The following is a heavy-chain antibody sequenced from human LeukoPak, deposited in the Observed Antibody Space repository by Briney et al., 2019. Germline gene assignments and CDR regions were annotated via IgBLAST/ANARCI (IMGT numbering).Heavy chain of an antibody. D-gene: IGHD3-22*01. Sequence: GGSLQISCKGSGYSFTTYWIGWVRQRPGKGLDWIGIIYPDDSAATYSPSFQGQVTISADRSISTAYLQWSSLKASDTAMYYCARRRHYYDSNGYIDVFDIWGQGTMVTVSS. CDR1: GYSFTTYW. J-gene: IGHJ3*02. CDR3: ARRRHYYDSNGYIDVFDI. V-gene: IGHV5-51*01. CDR2: IYPDDSAA.